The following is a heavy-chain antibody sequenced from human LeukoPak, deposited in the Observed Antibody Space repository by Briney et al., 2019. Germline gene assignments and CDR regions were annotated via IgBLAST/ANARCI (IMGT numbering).Heavy chain of an antibody. CDR1: GGSISPYY. V-gene: IGHV4-59*01. CDR2: ISYSGST. J-gene: IGHJ4*02. D-gene: IGHD5-18*01. CDR3: ARVNTAMIQAIDY. Sequence: SETLSLTCTVSGGSISPYYWSWIRQPPGKGLEWIGYISYSGSTSFNPSLKSRVTISVDTSTNQFSLALSSVTAADTAVYYCARVNTAMIQAIDYWGQGTLVTVSS.